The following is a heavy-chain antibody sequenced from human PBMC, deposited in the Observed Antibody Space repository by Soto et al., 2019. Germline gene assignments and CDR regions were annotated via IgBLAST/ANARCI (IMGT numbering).Heavy chain of an antibody. D-gene: IGHD4-17*01. Sequence: GGSLRLSCAASGFTFSSYAMSWVRQAPGKGLEWVSAISGSGGSTYYADSVKGRFTISRDNSKNTLYLQMNSLRAEDTAVYYCAKEGISSPYGDYDDYHAEYFQHWGQGTLVTVSS. V-gene: IGHV3-23*01. CDR3: AKEGISSPYGDYDDYHAEYFQH. CDR2: ISGSGGST. CDR1: GFTFSSYA. J-gene: IGHJ1*01.